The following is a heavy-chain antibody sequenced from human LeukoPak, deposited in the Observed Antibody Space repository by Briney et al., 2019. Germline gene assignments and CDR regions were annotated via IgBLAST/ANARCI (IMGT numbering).Heavy chain of an antibody. D-gene: IGHD6-19*01. Sequence: ASVKVSCKASGYTFTDYHMHWVRQAPGQGLEWMGWINPNSGGTNYAQKFQGRVTMTRDTSISTAYMELSRLRSDDTAVYYCARDLGSVAGDYWGQGTLVTVSS. CDR2: INPNSGGT. V-gene: IGHV1-2*02. J-gene: IGHJ4*02. CDR3: ARDLGSVAGDY. CDR1: GYTFTDYH.